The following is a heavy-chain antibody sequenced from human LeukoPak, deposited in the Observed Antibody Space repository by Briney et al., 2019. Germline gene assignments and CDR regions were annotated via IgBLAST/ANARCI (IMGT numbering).Heavy chain of an antibody. CDR3: ARDRDRYGDYNYFYGMDV. V-gene: IGHV1-69*08. Sequence: SVKVSCKASGYTFTGYYMHWVRQAPGQGLEWMGRIIPIISTTHYAQKFQGRVTITADKSTSTAYMELSSLRSEDTAVYYCARDRDRYGDYNYFYGMDVWGQGTTVTVSS. J-gene: IGHJ6*02. CDR1: GYTFTGYY. CDR2: IIPIISTT. D-gene: IGHD4-17*01.